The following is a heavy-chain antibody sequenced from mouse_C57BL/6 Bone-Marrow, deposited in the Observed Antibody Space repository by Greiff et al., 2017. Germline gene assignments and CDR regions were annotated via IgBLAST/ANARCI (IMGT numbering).Heavy chain of an antibody. Sequence: QVQLQQSGAELARPGASVKLSCKASGYTFTSYGISWVKQRTGQGLEWIGEIYPRSGNTYYNEKFKGKATLTADKSSSTAYVELRSLTSEDAAVYFCAREGLLSAWFAYWGQGTLVTVSA. D-gene: IGHD2-1*01. CDR3: AREGLLSAWFAY. J-gene: IGHJ3*01. CDR2: IYPRSGNT. CDR1: GYTFTSYG. V-gene: IGHV1-81*01.